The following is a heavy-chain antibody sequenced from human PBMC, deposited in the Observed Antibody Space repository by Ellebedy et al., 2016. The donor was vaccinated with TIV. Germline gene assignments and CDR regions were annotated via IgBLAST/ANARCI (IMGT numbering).Heavy chain of an antibody. V-gene: IGHV3-11*01. CDR2: INHDGAIK. D-gene: IGHD3-22*01. Sequence: GESLKISCAASGFSFREYYMSWIRQAPGKGLECVAYINHDGAIKYYADAVRGRFTVSRDNAENSLHLQMNSLRAEDTAVYDCARNRNDFDANGYWNYWGPGAQVTVSS. CDR1: GFSFREYY. CDR3: ARNRNDFDANGYWNY. J-gene: IGHJ4*02.